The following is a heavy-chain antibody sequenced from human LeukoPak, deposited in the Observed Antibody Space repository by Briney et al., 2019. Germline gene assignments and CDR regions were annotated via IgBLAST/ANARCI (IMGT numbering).Heavy chain of an antibody. CDR1: GGSISSHY. CDR2: IYYSGST. CDR3: ARGRIQLWFGRQYYFDY. V-gene: IGHV4-59*11. D-gene: IGHD5-18*01. J-gene: IGHJ4*02. Sequence: PSETLSLTCTVSGGSISSHYWSWIRQPPGKGLEWIGYIYYSGSTNYNPPLKSRVTISVDTSKNQFSLKLSSVTAADTAVYYCARGRIQLWFGRQYYFDYWGQGTLVTVSS.